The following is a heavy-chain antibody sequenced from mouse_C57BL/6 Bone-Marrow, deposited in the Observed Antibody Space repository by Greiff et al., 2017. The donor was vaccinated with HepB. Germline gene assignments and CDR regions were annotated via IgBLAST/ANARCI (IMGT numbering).Heavy chain of an antibody. D-gene: IGHD2-1*01. CDR1: GFNIKDDY. J-gene: IGHJ3*01. CDR2: IDPENGDT. V-gene: IGHV14-4*01. Sequence: VQLQQSGAELVRPGASVKLSCTASGFNIKDDYMNWVKQRPEQGLEWIGWIDPENGDTEYASKFQGKATITADKSSNTAYLQLRSLSSEDTAVYYCTTWALYGTCGAWFAYWGQGTLVTVSA. CDR3: TTWALYGTCGAWFAY.